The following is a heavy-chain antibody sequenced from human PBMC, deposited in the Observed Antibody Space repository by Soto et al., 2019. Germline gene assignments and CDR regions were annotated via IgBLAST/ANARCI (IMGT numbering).Heavy chain of an antibody. V-gene: IGHV3-23*01. CDR2: ISGSGGST. CDR1: GFTFSSYA. Sequence: GGSLRLSCAASGFTFSSYAMSWVRQAPGKGLEWVSAISGSGGSTYYADSVKGRFTISRDNSKNTLYLQMNSLRAEDTAVYYCAKDEDVVAAGTFFAFDIWGQGTMVTVSS. CDR3: AKDEDVVAAGTFFAFDI. J-gene: IGHJ3*02. D-gene: IGHD6-13*01.